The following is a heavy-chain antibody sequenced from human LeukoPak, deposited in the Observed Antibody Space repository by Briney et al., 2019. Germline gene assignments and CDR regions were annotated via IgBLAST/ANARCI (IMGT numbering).Heavy chain of an antibody. CDR2: IYYSGST. CDR1: GGSIRTHY. CDR3: ARGAAIFYDALDV. V-gene: IGHV4-59*11. J-gene: IGHJ3*01. Sequence: SETLCLTCTVSGGSIRTHYWSWMRQSPGKEVEWIGYIYYSGSTNFNPSLKSRVTLSVDRPQNKFSLNLTSVTAADTAVYYCARGAAIFYDALDVWGRGTMVTVSS. D-gene: IGHD3-9*01.